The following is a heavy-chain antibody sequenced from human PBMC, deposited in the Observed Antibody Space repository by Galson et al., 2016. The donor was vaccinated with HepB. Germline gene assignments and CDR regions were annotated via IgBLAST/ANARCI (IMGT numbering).Heavy chain of an antibody. Sequence: SLRLSCAASGISVSSYVMTWVRQAPGKGLEWVSAISGSGGSTYYAGSVKGRFTISTDNSKNTLYLQMNSLRAEDTALYYCTNYCGASSCYSGHVYWGQGTLVTVPS. CDR3: TNYCGASSCYSGHVY. CDR2: ISGSGGST. D-gene: IGHD2-15*01. J-gene: IGHJ4*02. CDR1: GISVSSYV. V-gene: IGHV3-23*01.